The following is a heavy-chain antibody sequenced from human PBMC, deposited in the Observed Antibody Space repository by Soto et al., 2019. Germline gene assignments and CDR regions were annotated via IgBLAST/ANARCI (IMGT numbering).Heavy chain of an antibody. Sequence: GGSLRLSCAASGFTFSSYAMSWVRQAPGKGLEWVSVIDASGGSAYFADSVKGRFAFSRDNSKNTLYLEMNSLRADDTAVYYCAKHGTGSPKTYFDAWGQGTLVTVSS. CDR3: AKHGTGSPKTYFDA. CDR2: IDASGGSA. J-gene: IGHJ4*02. CDR1: GFTFSSYA. V-gene: IGHV3-23*01.